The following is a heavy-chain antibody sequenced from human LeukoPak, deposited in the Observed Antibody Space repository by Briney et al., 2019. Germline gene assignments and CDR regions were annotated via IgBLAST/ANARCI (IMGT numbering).Heavy chain of an antibody. J-gene: IGHJ3*02. CDR1: GFTVSSNY. V-gene: IGHV4-31*02. CDR2: IYYSGST. Sequence: LRLSCAASGFTVSSNYMSWIRQHPGKGLEWIGYIYYSGSTYYNPSLKSRVTISVDTSKNQFSLKLSSVTAADTAVYYCARGGAFDIWGQGTMVTVSS. CDR3: ARGGAFDI.